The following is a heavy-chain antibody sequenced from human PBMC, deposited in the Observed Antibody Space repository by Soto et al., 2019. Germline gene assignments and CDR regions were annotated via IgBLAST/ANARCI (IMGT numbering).Heavy chain of an antibody. CDR1: GFTFSSYA. D-gene: IGHD3-22*01. CDR3: ARAPTYYYDGGDYS. J-gene: IGHJ4*02. CDR2: ISGSGGST. Sequence: EVQLLESGGDLGQPGGSQRLSCAASGFTFSSYAMTWVRQAPGKGLEWVSAISGSGGSTNYAESVKGRFTISRDNSENTLYLQMNSLRAEDTAVYYCARAPTYYYDGGDYSWGQGTLVTVSS. V-gene: IGHV3-23*01.